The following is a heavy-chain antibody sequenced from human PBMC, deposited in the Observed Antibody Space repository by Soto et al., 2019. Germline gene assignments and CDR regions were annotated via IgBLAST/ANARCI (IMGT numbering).Heavy chain of an antibody. D-gene: IGHD2-15*01. CDR3: AKAPCSVATCLPVAPFEN. Sequence: EVHLVESGGGLVQPGRSLRLSCEASGFNFYNYGMHWVRQVPGKGLEWVSSISWNSGSVDYADSVQGRFTISRDNARNSLYLQMNNLSPEDTAFYFCAKAPCSVATCLPVAPFENWGQGTLVTVSS. CDR1: GFNFYNYG. V-gene: IGHV3-9*01. J-gene: IGHJ4*02. CDR2: ISWNSGSV.